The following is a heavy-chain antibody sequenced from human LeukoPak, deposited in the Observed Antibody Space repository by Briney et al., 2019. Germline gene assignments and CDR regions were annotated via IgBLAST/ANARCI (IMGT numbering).Heavy chain of an antibody. Sequence: KASETLSLTCTVSHYSISIGYYWAWIRQPPGKGLEWIGYIYHSGSTYYNPSLKSRVTISVDRSKNQFSLKLSSVTAADTAVYYCARVGDPYYGDYLFDYWGQGTLVTVSS. CDR3: ARVGDPYYGDYLFDY. V-gene: IGHV4-38-2*02. CDR2: IYHSGST. J-gene: IGHJ4*02. D-gene: IGHD4-17*01. CDR1: HYSISIGYY.